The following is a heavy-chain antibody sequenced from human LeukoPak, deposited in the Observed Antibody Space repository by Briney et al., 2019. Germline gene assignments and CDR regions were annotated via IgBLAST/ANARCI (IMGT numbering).Heavy chain of an antibody. CDR2: ISTSDRRV. D-gene: IGHD4-23*01. V-gene: IGHV3-11*04. Sequence: PGGSLRLSCIGSGFTFNDRYMAWIRQRPGKGLEWLSYISTSDRRVYLADSVKGRFTVSRDDARKSLFLQMNSLRPDDTAVYYCARDRAVGASDSYDLWGPGTMVIVSS. CDR3: ARDRAVGASDSYDL. J-gene: IGHJ3*01. CDR1: GFTFNDRY.